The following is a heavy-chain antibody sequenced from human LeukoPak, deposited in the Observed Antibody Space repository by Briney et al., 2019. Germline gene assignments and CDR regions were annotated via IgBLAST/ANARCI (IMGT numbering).Heavy chain of an antibody. V-gene: IGHV1-18*01. CDR2: ISAYNGNT. J-gene: IGHJ6*02. D-gene: IGHD2-2*01. CDR3: ARDMGPTASDIVVVPAARYYYYGMDV. CDR1: GYTFTSYG. Sequence: GASVKVSCKASGYTFTSYGISWVRQAPGQELEWMGWISAYNGNTNYAQKLQGRVTMTTDTSTSTAYMELRSLRSDDTAVYYCARDMGPTASDIVVVPAARYYYYGMDVWGQGTTVTVSS.